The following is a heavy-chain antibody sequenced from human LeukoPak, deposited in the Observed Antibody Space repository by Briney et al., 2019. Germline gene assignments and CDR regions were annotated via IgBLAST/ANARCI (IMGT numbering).Heavy chain of an antibody. CDR2: MSPYTANT. J-gene: IGHJ5*02. D-gene: IGHD6-6*01. CDR1: GFGFTAVN. V-gene: IGHV1-8*03. CDR3: ERGGLPGAAQTAFDP. Sequence: ASVKVSCKTSGFGFTAVNINRVRPATGQGLEWMGWMSPYTANTGYAQKFQGRVTITRDTSMTTAYMELSSLSAEDTADCYRERGGLPGAAQTAFDPWGQGTLVTVSS.